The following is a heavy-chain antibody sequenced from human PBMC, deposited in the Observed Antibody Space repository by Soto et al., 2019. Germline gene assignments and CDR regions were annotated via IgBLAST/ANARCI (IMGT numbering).Heavy chain of an antibody. D-gene: IGHD1-1*01. V-gene: IGHV3-23*01. CDR1: GFTFSNFA. CDR2: ISGSGDDT. CDR3: ANPIPKTGTTFGF. J-gene: IGHJ4*02. Sequence: QLLESGGGFVQPGGSLRLSCVASGFTFSNFAMAWVRQAPGEGLEWVSAISGSGDDTFYADSMKGRFTISRDNSKDTLELQINSLRAEDTAVYYCANPIPKTGTTFGFWGQGTLVTVSS.